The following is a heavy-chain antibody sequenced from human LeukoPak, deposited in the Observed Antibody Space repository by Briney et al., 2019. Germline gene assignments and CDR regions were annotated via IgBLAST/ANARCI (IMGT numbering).Heavy chain of an antibody. V-gene: IGHV1-46*01. CDR2: IYPRDGST. Sequence: ASVKVSCKASGYTFTSNYIHWVRQAPGQGLEWMGMIYPRDGSTSYAQKFQGRVTVTRNTSTSTVHMELSGLRSEDTAVYYCARDQEGFDYWGQGTLVTVSS. CDR3: ARDQEGFDY. J-gene: IGHJ4*02. CDR1: GYTFTSNY.